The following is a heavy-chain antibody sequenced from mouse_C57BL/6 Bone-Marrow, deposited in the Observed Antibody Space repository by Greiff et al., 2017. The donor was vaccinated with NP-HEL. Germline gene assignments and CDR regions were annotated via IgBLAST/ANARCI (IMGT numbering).Heavy chain of an antibody. CDR1: GFTFSDYY. J-gene: IGHJ4*01. Sequence: EVKVVESEGGLVQPGSSMKLSCTASGFTFSDYYMAWVRQVPEKGLEWVANINYDGSSTYYLDSLKSRFIISRDNAKNILYLQMSSLKSEDTATYYCARDYYGGAMDYWGQGTSVTVSS. D-gene: IGHD1-1*01. CDR3: ARDYYGGAMDY. CDR2: INYDGSST. V-gene: IGHV5-16*01.